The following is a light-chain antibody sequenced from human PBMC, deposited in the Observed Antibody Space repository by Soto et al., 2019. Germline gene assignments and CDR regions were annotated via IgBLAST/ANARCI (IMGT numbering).Light chain of an antibody. Sequence: EIVLTQSPATLSLSPGERATLSCRASQGVSSYLAWYQQKPGQAPRLLIYGASSRATGTPDRFSGSGSGTDFTLTISRLEPEDYAVYYCRQYGHSLWTFGQGTKGDIK. J-gene: IGKJ1*01. V-gene: IGKV3-20*01. CDR1: QGVSSY. CDR3: RQYGHSLWT. CDR2: GAS.